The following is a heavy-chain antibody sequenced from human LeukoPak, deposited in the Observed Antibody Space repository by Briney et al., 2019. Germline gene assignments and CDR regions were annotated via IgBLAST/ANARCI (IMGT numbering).Heavy chain of an antibody. J-gene: IGHJ5*02. D-gene: IGHD1-1*01. CDR1: GGTFSSYT. CDR2: IIPILGIA. CDR3: ARDLERTSFPFDP. V-gene: IGHV1-69*04. Sequence: SVKVSCKASGGTFSSYTISWVRQAPGQGLEWMGRIIPILGIANYAQKFQGRVTITADNSTSTAYMELSSLRSEDTAVYYCARDLERTSFPFDPWGQGTLVTVSS.